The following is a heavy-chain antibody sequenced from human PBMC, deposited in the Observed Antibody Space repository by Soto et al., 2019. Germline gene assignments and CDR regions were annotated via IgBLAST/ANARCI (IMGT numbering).Heavy chain of an antibody. D-gene: IGHD5-18*01. CDR3: ARSGYSYKDNTYYYYGMDV. V-gene: IGHV1-69*01. CDR2: IIPIFGTA. CDR1: GGSFISYA. Sequence: SVKVSCKASGGSFISYAIIWVRQAPGQGLEWMGGIIPIFGTANYAQKFQGRVTITADESTSTAYMELSSLRSEDTAVYYCARSGYSYKDNTYYYYGMDVWGQGTTVTVSS. J-gene: IGHJ6*02.